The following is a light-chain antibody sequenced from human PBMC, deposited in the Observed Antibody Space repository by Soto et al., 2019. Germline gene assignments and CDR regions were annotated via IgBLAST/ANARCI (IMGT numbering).Light chain of an antibody. Sequence: DIQMTQSASALSASVGDRVTMTCRARQSVTRYFNWNQQKPGKAPKLLTYAASSLHSGVPSRFSGSGSGTDFTLTISSLQPQDFATYYCQQSYTSYPFGQGTKLEIK. J-gene: IGKJ2*01. CDR2: AAS. CDR1: QSVTRY. V-gene: IGKV1-39*01. CDR3: QQSYTSYP.